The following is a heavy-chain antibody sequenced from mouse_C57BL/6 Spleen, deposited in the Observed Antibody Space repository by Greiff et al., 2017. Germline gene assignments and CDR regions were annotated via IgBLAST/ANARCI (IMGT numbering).Heavy chain of an antibody. V-gene: IGHV1-26*01. CDR2: INPNNGGT. J-gene: IGHJ4*01. D-gene: IGHD2-5*01. CDR3: AQAYYSN. CDR1: GYTFTDYY. Sequence: EVQLQQSGPELVKPGASVKISCKASGYTFTDYYMNWVKQSHGKSLEWIGDINPNNGGTSYNQKFKGKATLTVDKSSSTAYMELRSLTSEDSAVYYCAQAYYSNWGQGTSVTVSS.